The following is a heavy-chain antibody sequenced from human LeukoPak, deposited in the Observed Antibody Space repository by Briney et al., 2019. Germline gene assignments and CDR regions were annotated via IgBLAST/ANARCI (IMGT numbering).Heavy chain of an antibody. CDR2: ISVYNGNT. CDR1: GYTYRSYG. J-gene: IGHJ4*02. CDR3: ARDLSSDWRNPYYFDY. D-gene: IGHD3-22*01. Sequence: ASVKVSCKASGYTYRSYGISWVRQAPRQGLEWMGWISVYNGNTNYAQKLQGRVTMTTDTSTSTAYMELRSLRSDDTAVYYCARDLSSDWRNPYYFDYWGQGTLVTVSS. V-gene: IGHV1-18*01.